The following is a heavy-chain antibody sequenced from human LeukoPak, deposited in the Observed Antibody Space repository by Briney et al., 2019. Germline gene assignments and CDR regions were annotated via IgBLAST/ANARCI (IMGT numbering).Heavy chain of an antibody. CDR3: ARSTRYSGWGAFDI. V-gene: IGHV3-66*01. Sequence: GGSLRLSCAASGFTVSSNYMSWVRQAPGKGLEWVSVIYSGGSTYYADSVRGRFTISRDNSKNTLYLQMNSLRAEDTAVYYCARSTRYSGWGAFDIWGQGTMVTVSS. CDR2: IYSGGST. CDR1: GFTVSSNY. J-gene: IGHJ3*02. D-gene: IGHD6-19*01.